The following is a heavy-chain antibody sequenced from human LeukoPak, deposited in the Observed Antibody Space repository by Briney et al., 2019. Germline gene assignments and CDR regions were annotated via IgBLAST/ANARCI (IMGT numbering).Heavy chain of an antibody. CDR3: AKDLVRFLEWPYYMDV. D-gene: IGHD3-3*01. CDR1: GFTFSSYA. J-gene: IGHJ6*03. V-gene: IGHV3-23*01. Sequence: SGGSLRLSCAASGFTFSSYAMSWVRQAPGKGLEWVSAISGSGGSTYYADSVKGRFTISRDNSKNTLYLQMNSLRAEDTAVYYCAKDLVRFLEWPYYMDVWGKGTTVTVSS. CDR2: ISGSGGST.